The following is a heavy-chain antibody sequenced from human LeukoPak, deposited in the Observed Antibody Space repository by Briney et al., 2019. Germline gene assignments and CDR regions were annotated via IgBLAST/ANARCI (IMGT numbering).Heavy chain of an antibody. CDR2: IYYSGRT. CDR3: ARGTTKGYYYDSSGYYTK. V-gene: IGHV4-59*12. D-gene: IGHD3-22*01. CDR1: GGSINSYY. J-gene: IGHJ4*02. Sequence: SETLSLTCNVSGGSINSYYWGWFRQPPGKRLECIGYIYYSGRTTYNPSLKSRVTISVDTSTNRISLKLTSVTAADTAVYFCARGTTKGYYYDSSGYYTKRGQGTLVTVSS.